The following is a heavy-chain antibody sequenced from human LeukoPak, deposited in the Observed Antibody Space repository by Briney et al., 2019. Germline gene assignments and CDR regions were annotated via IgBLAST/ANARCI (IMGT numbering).Heavy chain of an antibody. CDR1: GYTFTSYY. V-gene: IGHV1-46*01. J-gene: IGHJ6*02. D-gene: IGHD3-3*01. CDR2: INPSGGGT. CDR3: AREFSITIFGVVKSYGMDV. Sequence: ASVKVSCKASGYTFTSYYMHWVRQAPGQGLEWMGIINPSGGGTSYAQKFQGRVTMTRDTSTSTVYMELSSLRSEDTAVYYCAREFSITIFGVVKSYGMDVWGQGTTVTVSS.